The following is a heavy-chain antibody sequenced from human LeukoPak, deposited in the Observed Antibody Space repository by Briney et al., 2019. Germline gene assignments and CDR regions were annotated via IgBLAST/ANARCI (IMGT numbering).Heavy chain of an antibody. V-gene: IGHV1-18*01. D-gene: IGHD6-19*01. Sequence: GASVKVSYKASGYTFTSYGISWVRQAPGQGLEWMGWISAYNGNTNYAQKLQGRVTMTTDTSTSTAYMELRSLRSDDTAVYYCASVIAVAMVNDAFDIWGQGTMVTVSS. CDR1: GYTFTSYG. CDR3: ASVIAVAMVNDAFDI. CDR2: ISAYNGNT. J-gene: IGHJ3*02.